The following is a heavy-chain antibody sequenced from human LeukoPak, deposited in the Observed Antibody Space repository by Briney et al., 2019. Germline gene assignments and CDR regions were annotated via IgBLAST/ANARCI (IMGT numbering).Heavy chain of an antibody. CDR3: ASYCSSTNCYRDDAFDI. CDR2: IYYSGST. Sequence: SQTLSLTCTVSGGSISSGDYYWSWIRQPPGKGLEWIGYIYYSGSTYYNPSLKSRVTISVDTSKNQFSLKLNSVTAADTAVYYCASYCSSTNCYRDDAFDIWGQGTMVTVSS. V-gene: IGHV4-30-4*01. J-gene: IGHJ3*02. D-gene: IGHD2-2*01. CDR1: GGSISSGDYY.